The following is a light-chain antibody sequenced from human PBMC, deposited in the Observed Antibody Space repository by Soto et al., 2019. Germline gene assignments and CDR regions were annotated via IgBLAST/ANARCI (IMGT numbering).Light chain of an antibody. CDR2: GAS. J-gene: IGKJ2*01. CDR1: QSVSSSY. Sequence: EIVLTQSPGTLSLSPGERATLSCRASQSVSSSYLAWYQQKPGQAPRLLIYGASSRATGIPVRFSGSGSGTDFTLTISRLEPEDLAVYYCQQYGSSPKYTFGQGTKLEIK. V-gene: IGKV3-20*01. CDR3: QQYGSSPKYT.